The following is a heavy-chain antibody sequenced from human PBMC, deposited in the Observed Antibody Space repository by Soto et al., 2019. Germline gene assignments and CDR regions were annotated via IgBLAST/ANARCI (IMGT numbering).Heavy chain of an antibody. J-gene: IGHJ6*02. CDR1: GFSLSNARMG. D-gene: IGHD3-10*01. CDR3: ARIPNRGVHYYGMAV. V-gene: IGHV2-26*01. Sequence: QVTLKESGPVLVKPTETLTLTCTVSGFSLSNARMGVSWIRQPPGKALEWLAHIFSNDEESYRTSLKSRLTISKDTAKSQVGLTMTDMDPVDTATYYCARIPNRGVHYYGMAVWGQGTTVTVS. CDR2: IFSNDEE.